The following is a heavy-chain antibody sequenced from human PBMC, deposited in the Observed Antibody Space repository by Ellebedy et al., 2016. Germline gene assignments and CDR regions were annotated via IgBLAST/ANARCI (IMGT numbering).Heavy chain of an antibody. D-gene: IGHD1/OR15-1a*01. CDR1: GFSFTNYE. CDR3: ARVAPLGPEQYYYMDV. J-gene: IGHJ6*03. CDR2: MNAKSGKT. Sequence: ASVKVSCXASGFSFTNYETTYEINWVRQAPGQGPEWMGWMNAKSGKTGYAENFQGRVTMTWSGSTSTAYMEMSSLTSEDTAVYFCARVAPLGPEQYYYMDVWGKGTTVTVSS. V-gene: IGHV1-8*01.